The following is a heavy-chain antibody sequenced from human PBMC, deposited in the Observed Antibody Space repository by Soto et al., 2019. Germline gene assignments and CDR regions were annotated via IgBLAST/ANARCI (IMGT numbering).Heavy chain of an antibody. CDR1: GGSISSISYY. CDR2: IYYSGTT. J-gene: IGHJ5*02. CDR3: ARTESGTFDP. D-gene: IGHD1-7*01. V-gene: IGHV4-39*07. Sequence: PSETLSLTCTVSGGSISSISYYWGWIRQPPGKGLEWIGSIYYSGTTYYSPSLKSRVTISVDTSKNQFSLKLSSVTAADTAVYYCARTESGTFDPWGQGTLVTVSS.